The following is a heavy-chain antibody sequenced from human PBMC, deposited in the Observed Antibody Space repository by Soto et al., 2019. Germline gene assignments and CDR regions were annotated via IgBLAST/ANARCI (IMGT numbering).Heavy chain of an antibody. J-gene: IGHJ4*02. D-gene: IGHD5-12*01. CDR3: ARYRLGDGYNFIHY. CDR1: GFTVNNNY. V-gene: IGHV3-53*01. CDR2: IYSGGST. Sequence: EVQLVESGGGLIQPGGSLRLSCAASGFTVNNNYMSWVRQAPGKGLEWVSVIYSGGSTYYADSVKGRFTISRDNSKNTLYLQMNSLRAEDTAMYYCARYRLGDGYNFIHYWGQGTLVTVSS.